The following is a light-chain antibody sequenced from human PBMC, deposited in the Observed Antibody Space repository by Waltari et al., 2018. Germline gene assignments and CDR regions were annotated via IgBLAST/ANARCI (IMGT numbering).Light chain of an antibody. J-gene: IGLJ6*01. CDR2: DVN. CDR1: SSDVGGYHY. Sequence: QSALTQPASVSGSPGQSITISCTGTSSDVGGYHYVSWYQQHPGKAPKLIISDVNFRPSGVSNRFSGSKSGNTASLTISGLQAEDEADYYCCSYTSSTTDVFGSGTKVTVL. V-gene: IGLV2-14*03. CDR3: CSYTSSTTDV.